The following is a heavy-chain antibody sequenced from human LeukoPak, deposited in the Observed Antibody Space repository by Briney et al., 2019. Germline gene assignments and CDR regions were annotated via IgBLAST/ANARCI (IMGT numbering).Heavy chain of an antibody. CDR2: ISYDGSNK. D-gene: IGHD3-10*01. CDR1: GFTFSSYG. CDR3: AKDTYYYGSGSYSDY. Sequence: GRSLRLSCAASGFTFSSYGVHWVRQAPGKGLEWVAVISYDGSNKYYADSVKGRFTISRDNSKNTLYLQMNSLRAEDTAVYYCAKDTYYYGSGSYSDYWGQGTLVTVSS. V-gene: IGHV3-30*18. J-gene: IGHJ4*02.